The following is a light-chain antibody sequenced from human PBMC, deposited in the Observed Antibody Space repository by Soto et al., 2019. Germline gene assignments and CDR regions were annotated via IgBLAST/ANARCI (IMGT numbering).Light chain of an antibody. CDR3: QQYYNWRRT. CDR2: DVS. V-gene: IGKV3-15*01. Sequence: ETVMTQSPATLSVSPGGRATLSCRASQRVSNYLAWYQQKTGQAPRLLIYDVSTRATGVPARFSGSGSGTEFTLTITSLQSEDFAVYYCQQYYNWRRTFGQGTKVDIK. J-gene: IGKJ1*01. CDR1: QRVSNY.